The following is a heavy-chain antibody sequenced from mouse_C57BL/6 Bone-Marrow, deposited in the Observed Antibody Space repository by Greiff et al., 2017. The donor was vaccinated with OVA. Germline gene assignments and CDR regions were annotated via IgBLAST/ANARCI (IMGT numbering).Heavy chain of an antibody. J-gene: IGHJ2*01. CDR2: IHPNSGST. CDR1: GYTFTSYW. D-gene: IGHD1-1*01. V-gene: IGHV1-64*01. CDR3: ARKGFTTVVASRYYFDY. Sequence: VQLQQPGAELVKPGASVKLSCKASGYTFTSYWMHWVKQRPGQGLEWIGMIHPNSGSTNYNEKFKSKATLTVDKSSSTAYMQLSSLTSEDSAVYYCARKGFTTVVASRYYFDYWGQGTTLTVSS.